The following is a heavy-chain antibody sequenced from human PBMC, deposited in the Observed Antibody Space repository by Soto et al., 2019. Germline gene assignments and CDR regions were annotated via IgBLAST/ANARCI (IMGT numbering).Heavy chain of an antibody. V-gene: IGHV4-39*07. D-gene: IGHD3-10*01. CDR2: INHSGST. J-gene: IGHJ6*03. CDR3: ARGELLWFGGKDYYYMDV. Sequence: SETLSLTCTVSGGSISSSSYYWGWIRQPPGKGLEWIGEINHSGSTNYNPSLKSRVTISVDTSKNQFSLKLSSVTAADTAVYYCARGELLWFGGKDYYYMDVWGKGTTVTVSS. CDR1: GGSISSSSYY.